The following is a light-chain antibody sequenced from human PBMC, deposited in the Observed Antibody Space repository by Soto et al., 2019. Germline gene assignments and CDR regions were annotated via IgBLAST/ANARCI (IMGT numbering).Light chain of an antibody. J-gene: IGKJ1*01. V-gene: IGKV3-15*01. CDR2: GVS. CDR3: HQYHYWWT. CDR1: QYVAGH. Sequence: EIVMTQSPATLCVSPGERVTLTCRASQYVAGHLAWYQQRPGKAPRLIISGVSTRATGVPARLSGSGSGTDFTLTIRSLQSEDFAVYYCHQYHYWWTFGQGTKVDIK.